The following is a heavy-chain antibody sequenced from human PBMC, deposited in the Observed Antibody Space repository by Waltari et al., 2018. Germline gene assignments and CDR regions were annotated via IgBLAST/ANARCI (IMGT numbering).Heavy chain of an antibody. V-gene: IGHV3-53*01. CDR2: IYSGGST. D-gene: IGHD2-15*01. J-gene: IGHJ6*03. CDR3: ARVGYCSGGSCPYYYYYMDV. Sequence: VIYSGGSTYYADSVKGRFTISRDNSKNTLYLQMNSLRAEDTAVYYCARVGYCSGGSCPYYYYYMDVWGKGTTVTVSS.